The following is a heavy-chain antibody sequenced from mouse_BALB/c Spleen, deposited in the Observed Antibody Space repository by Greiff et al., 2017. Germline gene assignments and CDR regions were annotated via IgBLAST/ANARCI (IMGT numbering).Heavy chain of an antibody. V-gene: IGHV3-8*02. Sequence: EVKVVESGPSLVKPSQTLSLTCSVTGDSITSGYWNWIRKFPGNKLEYMGYISYSGSTYYNPSLKSRISITRDTSKNQYYLQLNSVTTEDTATYYCASPSSRYWYFDVWGAGTTVTVSS. CDR2: ISYSGST. D-gene: IGHD1-1*01. CDR1: GDSITSGY. CDR3: ASPSSRYWYFDV. J-gene: IGHJ1*01.